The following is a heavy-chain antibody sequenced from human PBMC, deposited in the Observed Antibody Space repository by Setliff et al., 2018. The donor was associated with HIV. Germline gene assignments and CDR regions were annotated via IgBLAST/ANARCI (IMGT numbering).Heavy chain of an antibody. D-gene: IGHD1-7*01. CDR3: ARLRISGTTTGALEI. J-gene: IGHJ3*02. CDR2: IYPDDSDT. CDR1: GYSFTNYW. Sequence: PGESLKISCKASGYSFTNYWIGWVRQMPGKGLEWMGIIYPDDSDTRYSPSFQGQVTMSADKSINTAYLQWSTLKASDSAMYYCARLRISGTTTGALEIWGQGTMVTVSS. V-gene: IGHV5-51*01.